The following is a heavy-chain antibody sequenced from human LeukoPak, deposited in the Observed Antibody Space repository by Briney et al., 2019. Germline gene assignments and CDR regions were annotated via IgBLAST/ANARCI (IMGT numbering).Heavy chain of an antibody. CDR3: ARSLIAAAGALDV. CDR1: GFTFSSYG. D-gene: IGHD6-13*01. J-gene: IGHJ6*04. CDR2: IRYDGSNK. Sequence: GGSLRLSCPPSGFTFSSYGMHWVRQAPGKGLEWVAFIRYDGSNKYYADSVKGRFTISRDNSKNTLYLQMNSLRAEDTAVYYCARSLIAAAGALDVWGKGTTVTVSS. V-gene: IGHV3-30*02.